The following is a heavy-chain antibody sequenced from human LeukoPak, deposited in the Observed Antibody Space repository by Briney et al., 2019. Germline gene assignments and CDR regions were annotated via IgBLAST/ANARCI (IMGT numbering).Heavy chain of an antibody. CDR1: GGSFSGYS. D-gene: IGHD4-23*01. V-gene: IGHV4-34*01. CDR3: ARDYGGNSAGHPFDP. CDR2: INDIGVT. Sequence: SETLSLTCAVSGGSFSGYSWSWIRQSPEKGLEWIGEINDIGVTSYNPSLTSRLTMSIDTPKKQFSLKLSSVTAADTAVYYCARDYGGNSAGHPFDPWGQGTLVTVSS. J-gene: IGHJ5*02.